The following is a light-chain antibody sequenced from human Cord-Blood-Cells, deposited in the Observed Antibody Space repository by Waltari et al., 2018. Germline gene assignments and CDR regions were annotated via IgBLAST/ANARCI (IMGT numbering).Light chain of an antibody. Sequence: QDPAVSVALGQTVRITCQGDSLRSYYASWYQQKPGQAPVLVIYGKNNRPSGIPDRFSGSSSGNTASLTITGAQAEDEADYYCNSRDSSGNHLVFGGGTKLTVL. CDR3: NSRDSSGNHLV. V-gene: IGLV3-19*01. J-gene: IGLJ2*01. CDR2: GKN. CDR1: SLRSYY.